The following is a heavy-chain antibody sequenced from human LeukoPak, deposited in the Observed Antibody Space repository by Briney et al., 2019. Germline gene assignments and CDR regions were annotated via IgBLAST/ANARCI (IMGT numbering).Heavy chain of an antibody. CDR2: IYYSGST. J-gene: IGHJ3*02. CDR3: ARHYAPHYGSGSYYDLSAFDI. V-gene: IGHV4-59*08. CDR1: GGAISSYY. Sequence: LETLSLTCTVSGGAISSYYWSWVRQPPGKGLGWVGYIYYSGSTNYNPSLKSRVTISVDTSKNQFSLKLSSVTAADTAVYYCARHYAPHYGSGSYYDLSAFDIWGQGTMVTVSS. D-gene: IGHD3-10*01.